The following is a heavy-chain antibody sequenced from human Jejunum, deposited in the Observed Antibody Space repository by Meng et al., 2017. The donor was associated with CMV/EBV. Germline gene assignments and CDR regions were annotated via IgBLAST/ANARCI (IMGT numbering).Heavy chain of an antibody. D-gene: IGHD1-1*01. CDR3: ARRGKESERRNWFDP. Sequence: YSFSTQWIGWVRQMPGKGLEWMGIIYPDDSDTRYSPSFQGQITISADKFIGTAYLQWTSLKASDTAIYYCARRGKESERRNWFDPWGQGTLVTVSS. V-gene: IGHV5-51*01. CDR2: IYPDDSDT. CDR1: YSFSTQW. J-gene: IGHJ5*02.